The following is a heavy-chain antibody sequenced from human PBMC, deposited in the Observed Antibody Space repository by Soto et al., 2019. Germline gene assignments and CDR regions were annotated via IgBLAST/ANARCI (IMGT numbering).Heavy chain of an antibody. J-gene: IGHJ6*02. CDR3: AGSRSYHNRGMDV. CDR1: GGSISSGGYS. V-gene: IGHV4-30-2*01. CDR2: IYHSGST. D-gene: IGHD3-22*01. Sequence: QLQLQESGSGLVKPSQTLSVTCAVSGGSISSGGYSWSWIRQPPGKGLEWIGYIYHSGSTYYNPSLKSRGTISVDRSKNQFSLKLSSVTAADTAVYSCAGSRSYHNRGMDVWGQCVTVTVSS.